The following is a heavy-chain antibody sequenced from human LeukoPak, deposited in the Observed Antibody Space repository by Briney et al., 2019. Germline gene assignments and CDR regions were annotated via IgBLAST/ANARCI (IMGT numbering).Heavy chain of an antibody. CDR2: IRSKAYGGTT. J-gene: IGHJ4*02. D-gene: IGHD5-18*01. Sequence: GGSLRLSCTASGFTFGDYAMSWFRQAPGKGLEWVGFIRSKAYGGTTEYAASVKGRFTISRDDSKSIAYLQMNSLKTEDTAVYYCTGGEDTAMAPIGYWGQGTLVTVSS. CDR1: GFTFGDYA. CDR3: TGGEDTAMAPIGY. V-gene: IGHV3-49*03.